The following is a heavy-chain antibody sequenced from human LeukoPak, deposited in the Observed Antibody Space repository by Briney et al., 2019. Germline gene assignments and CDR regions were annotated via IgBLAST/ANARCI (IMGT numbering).Heavy chain of an antibody. J-gene: IGHJ3*02. CDR2: IIPIVGTA. D-gene: IGHD6-13*01. CDR3: ARDTGAAAGTGNAFDI. CDR1: GGTFSSYA. Sequence: SVKVSCKASGGTFSSYAISWVRQAPGQGLEWMGGIIPIVGTANYAQYFQGRVTITADKSTSTAYMKLSSLRYEDTAVYYCARDTGAAAGTGNAFDIWGQGTMVTVSS. V-gene: IGHV1-69*06.